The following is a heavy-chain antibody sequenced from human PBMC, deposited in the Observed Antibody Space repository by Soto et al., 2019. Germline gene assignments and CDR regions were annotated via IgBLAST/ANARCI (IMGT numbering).Heavy chain of an antibody. V-gene: IGHV3-48*01. J-gene: IGHJ4*02. CDR2: IGGVGSAR. CDR3: ARDLGDYDSTGYLDS. D-gene: IGHD3-22*01. Sequence: GGSLRLSCAASGFTFSSYSMNWVRQAPGKGLEWVSYIGGVGSARYYADSVKGRFTISRDNAKNSVYLQMNNLRVEDTAVYYCARDLGDYDSTGYLDSWGQGTLVTVSS. CDR1: GFTFSSYS.